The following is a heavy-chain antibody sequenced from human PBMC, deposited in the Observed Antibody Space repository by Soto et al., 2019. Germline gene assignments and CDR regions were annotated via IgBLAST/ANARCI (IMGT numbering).Heavy chain of an antibody. CDR1: GFTFRSNW. J-gene: IGHJ4*02. Sequence: EVQLVESGGGLVQPGGPWSFSFPAPGFTFRSNWLPWFGQPPGKGLVWVSRINSDGSSTSYADSVKGRFTISRDNAKNTLYLQMNSLRAEDTAVYYCAVAVAGPTAIGYWGQGTLVTVSS. CDR2: INSDGSST. CDR3: AVAVAGPTAIGY. V-gene: IGHV3-74*01. D-gene: IGHD6-19*01.